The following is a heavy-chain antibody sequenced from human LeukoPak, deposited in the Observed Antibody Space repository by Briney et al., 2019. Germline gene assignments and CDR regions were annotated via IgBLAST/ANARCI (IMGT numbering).Heavy chain of an antibody. Sequence: ASVKVSCKASGGTFSSYAISWVRQAPGQGLEWMGGIIPIFGTANYAQKFQGRVTITADESTSTAYMELSSLRSEDTAVYYRARGFDFWSGYQVWGQGTLVTVSS. V-gene: IGHV1-69*13. J-gene: IGHJ4*02. D-gene: IGHD3-3*01. CDR2: IIPIFGTA. CDR1: GGTFSSYA. CDR3: ARGFDFWSGYQV.